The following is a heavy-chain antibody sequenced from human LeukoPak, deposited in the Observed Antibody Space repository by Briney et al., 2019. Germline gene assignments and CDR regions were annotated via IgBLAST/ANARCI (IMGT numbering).Heavy chain of an antibody. CDR3: ARVHPAPDFGDSDY. CDR2: ISAYNGNT. V-gene: IGHV1-18*01. CDR1: GYTFTNYG. J-gene: IGHJ4*02. Sequence: GASVKVSCKASGYTFTNYGISWVRQAPGQGLEWMGWISAYNGNTNYAQKLQGRVTMTTDTSTSTAYMELRSLRSDDTAVYYCARVHPAPDFGDSDYWGQGTLVTVSS. D-gene: IGHD3-10*01.